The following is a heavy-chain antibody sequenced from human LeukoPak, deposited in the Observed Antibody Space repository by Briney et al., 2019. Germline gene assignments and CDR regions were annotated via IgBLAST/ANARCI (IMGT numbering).Heavy chain of an antibody. V-gene: IGHV1-8*01. CDR3: ASRAPYGSEMNFGY. Sequence: GASVKVSCKASGYTFTSYGINWVRQATGQGLEWMGWMNPNSGNTGYAQKFQGRVTMTRNTSISTAYMELSSLRSEDTAVYYCASRAPYGSEMNFGYLGQGTLVTVSS. D-gene: IGHD3-10*01. CDR1: GYTFTSYG. J-gene: IGHJ4*02. CDR2: MNPNSGNT.